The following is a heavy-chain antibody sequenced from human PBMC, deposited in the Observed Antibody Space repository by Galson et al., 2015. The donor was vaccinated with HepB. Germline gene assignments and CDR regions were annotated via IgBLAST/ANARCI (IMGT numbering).Heavy chain of an antibody. V-gene: IGHV6-1*01. Sequence: CAISGDSVSSNSAAWNWIRQSPSRGLEWLGRTYYRSKWYNDYAVSVKSRITINPDTSKNQFSLQLNSVTPEDTAVYYCARDLGAAAGIAGWFDPWGQGTLVTVSP. CDR1: GDSVSSNSAA. J-gene: IGHJ5*02. D-gene: IGHD6-13*01. CDR3: ARDLGAAAGIAGWFDP. CDR2: TYYRSKWYN.